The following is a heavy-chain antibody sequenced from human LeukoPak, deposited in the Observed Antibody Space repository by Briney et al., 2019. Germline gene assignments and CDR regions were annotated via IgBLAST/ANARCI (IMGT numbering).Heavy chain of an antibody. D-gene: IGHD2-2*01. CDR1: GFTFTSYA. CDR2: ISGSGVST. Sequence: GGSLRLPCAISGFTFTSYAMTWVRQAPGKGLEWVTSISGSGVSTYYADSVRGRFTISRDISKNTLYLQMNSLRAEDTAVYYCAKGLTDIVVVPAAMDYWGQGTLVAVSS. J-gene: IGHJ4*02. V-gene: IGHV3-23*01. CDR3: AKGLTDIVVVPAAMDY.